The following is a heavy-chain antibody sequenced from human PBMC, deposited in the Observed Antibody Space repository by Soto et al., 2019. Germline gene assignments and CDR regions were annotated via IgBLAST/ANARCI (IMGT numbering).Heavy chain of an antibody. Sequence: ASVKVSCKASGYGFASYGISWVRQAPGQGLEWMGWISAYNGKTNYIEKFQGRVTMTTDTSTSTAYMELRSLRSDDTAVYYCARDLYFIEVSGVFDYWGQGTPVTVSS. CDR2: ISAYNGKT. CDR3: ARDLYFIEVSGVFDY. J-gene: IGHJ4*02. CDR1: GYGFASYG. V-gene: IGHV1-18*01. D-gene: IGHD6-19*01.